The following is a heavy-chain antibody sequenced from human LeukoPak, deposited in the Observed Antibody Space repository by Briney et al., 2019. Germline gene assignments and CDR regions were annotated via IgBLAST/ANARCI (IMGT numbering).Heavy chain of an antibody. D-gene: IGHD3-22*01. CDR3: ARLIYDSSGYYYDH. J-gene: IGHJ5*02. V-gene: IGHV3-66*02. Sequence: GGSLRLSCAASGLTLGGNYMSWLRQAPGKGLEWLSVVHSGGSTYYPDSVTGRFTISRDSTKNTLFLQMNSLRAEDTAVYYCARLIYDSSGYYYDHWGRGTLVTVSS. CDR2: VHSGGST. CDR1: GLTLGGNY.